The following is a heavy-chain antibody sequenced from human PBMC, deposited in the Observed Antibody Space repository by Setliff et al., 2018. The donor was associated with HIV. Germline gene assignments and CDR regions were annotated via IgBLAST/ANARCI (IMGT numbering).Heavy chain of an antibody. V-gene: IGHV3-7*01. J-gene: IGHJ4*02. CDR1: GFRFRSYW. CDR2: VKQDGSEK. Sequence: GGSLRLSCAASGFRFRSYWMSWVRQAPGKGLESVANVKQDGSEKYYGDSVQGRFTVSRDNAENSVYLQMNSLRAEDTAVYYCARDGGEYWGQGTLVTVSS. CDR3: ARDGGEY. D-gene: IGHD3-16*01.